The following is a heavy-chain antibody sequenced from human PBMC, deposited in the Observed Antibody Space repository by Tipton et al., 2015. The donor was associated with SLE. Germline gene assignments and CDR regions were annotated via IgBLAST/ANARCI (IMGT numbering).Heavy chain of an antibody. CDR3: ARLRADTSGKYYYYHMDV. CDR2: IYYSGSD. CDR1: GGSVRNNKYY. J-gene: IGHJ6*03. D-gene: IGHD2-15*01. Sequence: TLSLTCIVSGGSVRNNKYYWGWIRQSPGKGLEWIGSIYYSGSDYYNPPLKSRVTISVDTSNNLFSLKVNSVTAADTAVYYCARLRADTSGKYYYYHMDVWGKGTTVTVSS. V-gene: IGHV4-39*01.